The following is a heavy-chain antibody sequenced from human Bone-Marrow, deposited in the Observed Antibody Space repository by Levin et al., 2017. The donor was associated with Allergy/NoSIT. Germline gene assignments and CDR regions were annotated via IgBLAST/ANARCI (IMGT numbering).Heavy chain of an antibody. V-gene: IGHV4-61*02. CDR3: AREVLYYDIFKDWFDT. CDR2: TYVSGST. D-gene: IGHD3-9*01. CDR1: GSGRFY. Sequence: SSETLSLTCTVSGSGRFYWSWIRQPAGKGLEWIGRTYVSGSTHYNPSLKSRLTISLDSSKSQFSLKLTSVTAADTAVYYCAREVLYYDIFKDWFDTWGQGILVTVSS. J-gene: IGHJ5*02.